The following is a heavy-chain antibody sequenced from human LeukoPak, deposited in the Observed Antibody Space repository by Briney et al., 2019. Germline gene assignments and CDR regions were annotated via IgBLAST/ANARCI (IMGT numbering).Heavy chain of an antibody. CDR1: GFTFSSYA. Sequence: GGSLRLSCAATGFTFSSYAMSWVRQAPGKGLEWVSAISGSGGSTYYADSVKGRFTISRDNSKNTLYLQMNSLRTEDTAVYYCARDSWAFDIWGQGTMVTVSS. V-gene: IGHV3-23*01. J-gene: IGHJ3*02. CDR3: ARDSWAFDI. CDR2: ISGSGGST.